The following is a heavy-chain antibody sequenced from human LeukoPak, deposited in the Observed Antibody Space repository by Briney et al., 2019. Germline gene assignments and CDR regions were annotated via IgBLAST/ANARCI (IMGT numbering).Heavy chain of an antibody. CDR3: ARVPAGAARKGSPWFDP. V-gene: IGHV3-53*01. CDR1: GFTFSSYA. D-gene: IGHD6-6*01. Sequence: GGSLRLSCAASGFTFSSYAMSWVRQAPGKGLEWVSVFYSGGDTHYADSVKGRFTISRDNSKNTLYLQMNSLRAEDTAVYYCARVPAGAARKGSPWFDPWGQGTLVTVSS. J-gene: IGHJ5*02. CDR2: FYSGGDT.